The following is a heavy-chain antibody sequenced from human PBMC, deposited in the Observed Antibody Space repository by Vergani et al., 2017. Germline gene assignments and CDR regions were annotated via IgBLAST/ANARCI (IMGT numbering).Heavy chain of an antibody. Sequence: QVQLQESGPGLVKPSQTLSLTCTVSGGSISSGGYYWSWIRQPPGKGLEWIGEINHSGSTNYNPSLKSRVTISVDTSKNQFSLKLSSVTAADTAVYYCARVPYSSSWYQHWGQGTLVTVSS. CDR1: GGSISSGGYY. V-gene: IGHV4-31*03. CDR2: INHSGST. D-gene: IGHD6-13*01. CDR3: ARVPYSSSWYQH. J-gene: IGHJ1*01.